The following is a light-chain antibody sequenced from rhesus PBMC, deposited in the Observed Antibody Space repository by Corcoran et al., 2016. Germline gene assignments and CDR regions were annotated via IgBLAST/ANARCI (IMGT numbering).Light chain of an antibody. CDR3: RQNKKLRS. V-gene: IGKV3S9*01. CDR2: GAS. J-gene: IGKJ2*01. Sequence: EIVMTQSPATLSLSPGERATFSCRASQSVSSHAAWYQQKPDQTPRLLINGASSWATGTPDRFSCGGCGADFTLIISSLECEDVRLCFCRQNKKLRSFGQGTKVGIK. CDR1: QSVSSH.